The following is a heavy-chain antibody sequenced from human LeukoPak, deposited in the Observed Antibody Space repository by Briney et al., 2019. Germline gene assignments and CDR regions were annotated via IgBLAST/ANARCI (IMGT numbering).Heavy chain of an antibody. J-gene: IGHJ6*02. Sequence: SETLSLTCTVSGGSISTSSYYWGWIRQPPGKGLAWIGSISYSGITYYNPSLKSRVTISVDTSKNQFSLKLSSVTAADTAVYYCARDSGWYGEFGYYYGMDVWGQGTTVTVSS. CDR1: GGSISTSSYY. D-gene: IGHD6-19*01. CDR3: ARDSGWYGEFGYYYGMDV. CDR2: ISYSGIT. V-gene: IGHV4-39*07.